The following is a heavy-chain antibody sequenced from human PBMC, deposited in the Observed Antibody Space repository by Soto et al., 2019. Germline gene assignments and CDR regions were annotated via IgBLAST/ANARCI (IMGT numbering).Heavy chain of an antibody. J-gene: IGHJ6*02. D-gene: IGHD3-22*01. CDR2: IKEDGSEK. CDR1: GYTFTACH. V-gene: IGHV3-7*01. Sequence: GASVKVSCKASGYTFTACHMHWVRQAPGKGLEWVANIKEDGSEKYYVDSVEGQFTISRDNAKNSLYLQMTSLRAEDTALYYCARGWGYFDSSGFPYLYAMDVWGQGTTVTVSS. CDR3: ARGWGYFDSSGFPYLYAMDV.